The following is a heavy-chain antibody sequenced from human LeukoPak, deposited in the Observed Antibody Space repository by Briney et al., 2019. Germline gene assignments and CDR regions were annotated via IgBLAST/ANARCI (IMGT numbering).Heavy chain of an antibody. CDR2: IRYDGSNK. Sequence: PGGSLRLSCAASGFTFSSYSMNWVRQAPAKGLEWVAFIRYDGSNKYYADSVKGRFTISRDNSKNTLYLQMKSLRAEDTAVYYCAKGGGYEAQYYYYYLDVWGKGTTVTISS. V-gene: IGHV3-30*02. CDR1: GFTFSSYS. D-gene: IGHD5-12*01. J-gene: IGHJ6*03. CDR3: AKGGGYEAQYYYYYLDV.